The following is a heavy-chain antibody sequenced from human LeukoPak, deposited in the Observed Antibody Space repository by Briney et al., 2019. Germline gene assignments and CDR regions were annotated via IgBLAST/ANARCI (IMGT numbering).Heavy chain of an antibody. CDR3: ARGPPNYYPTYFDC. CDR2: FYSGGTT. J-gene: IGHJ4*02. CDR1: GFTFSSNC. V-gene: IGHV3-53*01. D-gene: IGHD3-10*01. Sequence: GGSLRLSCAASGFTFSSNCMSWVRQAPGKGLEWVSVFYSGGTTNYADSVKGRFAISRDNSKNTLYLQMNSLRAEDTAVYYCARGPPNYYPTYFDCWGQGTLVTVSS.